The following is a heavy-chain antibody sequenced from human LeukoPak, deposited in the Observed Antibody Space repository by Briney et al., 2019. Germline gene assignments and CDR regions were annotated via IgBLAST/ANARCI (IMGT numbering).Heavy chain of an antibody. J-gene: IGHJ4*02. V-gene: IGHV3-49*04. CDR3: TREEVQLWLPGDY. CDR1: GFTFGDYA. D-gene: IGHD5-18*01. Sequence: GRSLRLSCTASGFTFGDYAMSWVRQAPGKGLEWVGFIRSKVYGGTTEYAASVKGRFTISRDDSKSIAYLQMNSLKTEDTAVYYCTREEVQLWLPGDYWGQGTLVTVSS. CDR2: IRSKVYGGTT.